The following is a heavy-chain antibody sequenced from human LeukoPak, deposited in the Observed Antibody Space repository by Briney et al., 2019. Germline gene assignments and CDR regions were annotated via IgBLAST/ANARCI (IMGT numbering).Heavy chain of an antibody. CDR3: ARPTNTSGYDC. Sequence: GESLKISCKASGYSFTRSWIGWVRQMPGKGLEWMGIIYPDDSDIRYSPSFQGQVSISADKSISTAHLQWSSLKASDTAMYYCARPTNTSGYDCWGRGTLVTVSS. V-gene: IGHV5-51*01. CDR2: IYPDDSDI. J-gene: IGHJ4*02. CDR1: GYSFTRSW. D-gene: IGHD3-22*01.